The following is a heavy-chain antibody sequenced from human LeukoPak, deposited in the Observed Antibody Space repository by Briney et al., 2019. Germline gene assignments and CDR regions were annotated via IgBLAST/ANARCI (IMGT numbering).Heavy chain of an antibody. D-gene: IGHD2-8*01. J-gene: IGHJ4*02. Sequence: SQTLSLTCTVSGGSISSGDYYWSWIRRPPGKGLEWIGYIYYSGSTYYNPSLKSRVTISVDRSKNQFSLKLSSVTAADTAVYYCATAPNVYYYDYWGQGALVTVSS. CDR3: ATAPNVYYYDY. CDR2: IYYSGST. CDR1: GGSISSGDYY. V-gene: IGHV4-30-4*08.